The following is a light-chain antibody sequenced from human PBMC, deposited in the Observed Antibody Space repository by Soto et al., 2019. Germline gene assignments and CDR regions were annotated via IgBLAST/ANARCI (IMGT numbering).Light chain of an antibody. V-gene: IGLV2-14*01. CDR1: SSDVGGYNY. Sequence: QSALTQPTSVSGSPGQSITISCTGTSSDVGGYNYVSWYQQHPGKAPKLMIYDVSNRPSRVSNRFSGSKSGNTASLTISGLQPEDEADYYCSSYTSSSTLVVFGGGTKLTVL. J-gene: IGLJ2*01. CDR2: DVS. CDR3: SSYTSSSTLVV.